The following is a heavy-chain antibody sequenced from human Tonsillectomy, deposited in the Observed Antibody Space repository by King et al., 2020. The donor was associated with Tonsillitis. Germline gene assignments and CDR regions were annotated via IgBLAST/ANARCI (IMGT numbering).Heavy chain of an antibody. CDR3: ARESHDFEAFDI. D-gene: IGHD1-1*01. J-gene: IGHJ3*02. V-gene: IGHV1-8*01. Sequence: QLVQSGAEVKKPGASVKVSCKASGYTFTSYDINWVRQATGQGLEWMGWMNPISGYTVYAQKFQGRVTMTRNTSITTAYMELSSLRSEDTAVYYCARESHDFEAFDIWGRGTMVTVSS. CDR2: MNPISGYT. CDR1: GYTFTSYD.